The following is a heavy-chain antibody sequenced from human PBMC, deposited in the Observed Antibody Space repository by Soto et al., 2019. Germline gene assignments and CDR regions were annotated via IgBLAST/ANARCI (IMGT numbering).Heavy chain of an antibody. CDR3: ARGRCSSTSCYYYYYYGMDV. CDR1: GGSISSGGYY. V-gene: IGHV4-31*03. Sequence: SETLSLTCTVSGGSISSGGYYWSWIRQHPGKGLEWIGYIYYSGSTYYNPSLKSRVTISVDTSKNQFSLKLSSVTAADTAVYYCARGRCSSTSCYYYYYYGMDVWGQGTTVTV. J-gene: IGHJ6*02. CDR2: IYYSGST. D-gene: IGHD2-2*01.